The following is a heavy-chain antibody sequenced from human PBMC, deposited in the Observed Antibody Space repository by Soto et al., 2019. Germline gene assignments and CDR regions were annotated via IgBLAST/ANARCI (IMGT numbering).Heavy chain of an antibody. Sequence: GGSLRLSCAASGFTFSSYSMNWVRQAPGKGLEWVSYISSSSTIYYADSVKGRFTISRDNAKNSLYLQMNSLRDEDTAVYYCARVTPDAFDIWGQGTMVTVSS. CDR1: GFTFSSYS. CDR2: ISSSSTI. J-gene: IGHJ3*02. V-gene: IGHV3-48*02. CDR3: ARVTPDAFDI.